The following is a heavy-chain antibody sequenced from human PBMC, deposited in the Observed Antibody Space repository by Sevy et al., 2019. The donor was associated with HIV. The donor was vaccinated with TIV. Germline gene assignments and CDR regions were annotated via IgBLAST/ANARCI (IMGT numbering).Heavy chain of an antibody. CDR1: GFTFSSYS. CDR3: ARDSLSSSWYGVLDP. CDR2: ISSSSSYI. D-gene: IGHD6-13*01. V-gene: IGHV3-21*01. Sequence: GGSLRLSCAASGFTFSSYSMNRVRQAPGKGLEWVSSISSSSSYIYYADSVKGRFTISRDNAKNSLYLQMNSLRAEDTAVYYCARDSLSSSWYGVLDPWGQGTLVTVS. J-gene: IGHJ5*02.